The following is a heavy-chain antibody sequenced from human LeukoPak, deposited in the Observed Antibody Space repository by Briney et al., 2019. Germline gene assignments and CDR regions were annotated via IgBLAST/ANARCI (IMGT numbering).Heavy chain of an antibody. Sequence: PGRSLRLSCAASGFTFSSYGMHWVRQAPGKGLEWVAVISYDGSNKYYADSVKGRFTISRDNSKNTLYLQMKSLRAEDTAVYYCAKGTTLRPWGQGTLVTVSS. V-gene: IGHV3-30*18. J-gene: IGHJ5*02. CDR3: AKGTTLRP. CDR1: GFTFSSYG. CDR2: ISYDGSNK. D-gene: IGHD1-14*01.